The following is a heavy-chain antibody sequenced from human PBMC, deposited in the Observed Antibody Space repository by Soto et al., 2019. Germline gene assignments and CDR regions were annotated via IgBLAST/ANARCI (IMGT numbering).Heavy chain of an antibody. Sequence: PGGSLRLSCAAPGFSFTSHAMNWVRQAPGKGLEWVAIISYDGSTKYYADSVKGRFTISRDNAKNTVYLHLNSLRGEDTAVYFCARAQSSTVITSTHFDPWGQGTLVTVSS. D-gene: IGHD4-17*01. CDR1: GFSFTSHA. V-gene: IGHV3-30-3*01. CDR2: ISYDGSTK. CDR3: ARAQSSTVITSTHFDP. J-gene: IGHJ5*02.